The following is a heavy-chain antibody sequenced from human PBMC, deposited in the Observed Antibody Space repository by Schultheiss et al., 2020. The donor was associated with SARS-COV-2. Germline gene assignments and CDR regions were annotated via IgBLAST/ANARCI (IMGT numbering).Heavy chain of an antibody. V-gene: IGHV3-20*04. CDR1: GFTFSSYA. J-gene: IGHJ4*02. CDR2: ISWNSGSI. Sequence: GGSLRLSCAASGFTFSSYAMSWVRQAPGKGLEWVSGISWNSGSIGYVDSVKGRFTISRDNAKNSLYLQMNSLRAEDTAVYYCARGGGVGATPDYWGQGTLVTVSS. CDR3: ARGGGVGATPDY. D-gene: IGHD1-26*01.